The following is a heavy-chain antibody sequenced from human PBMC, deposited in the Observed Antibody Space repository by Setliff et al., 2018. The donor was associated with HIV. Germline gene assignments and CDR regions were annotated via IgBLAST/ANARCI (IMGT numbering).Heavy chain of an antibody. J-gene: IGHJ3*01. CDR1: EYLILAYK. CDR2: ISPNNGVA. V-gene: IGHV1-2*06. Sequence: EASVKVSCKATEYLILAYKMNWVRQAPGQGLEWIGRISPNNGVAEYAPKFQGRVIMTLDTSISTAYLEIPRLTSDDAAVYYCARPRVFDSFGVWGQGTMVTVSS. CDR3: ARPRVFDSFGV.